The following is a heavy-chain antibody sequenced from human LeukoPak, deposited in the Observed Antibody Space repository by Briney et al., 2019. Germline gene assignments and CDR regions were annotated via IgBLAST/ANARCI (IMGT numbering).Heavy chain of an antibody. CDR3: ARGIVVVPAALAWFDP. CDR2: IYTSGST. CDR1: GGSISSYY. Sequence: SETLSLTCTVSGGSISSYYWSWIRQPAGKGLEWIGRIYTSGSTNYNPSLKSRVTMSVDTSKNQFSLELSSVTAADTAVYYCARGIVVVPAALAWFDPWGQGTLVTVSS. J-gene: IGHJ5*02. V-gene: IGHV4-4*07. D-gene: IGHD2-2*01.